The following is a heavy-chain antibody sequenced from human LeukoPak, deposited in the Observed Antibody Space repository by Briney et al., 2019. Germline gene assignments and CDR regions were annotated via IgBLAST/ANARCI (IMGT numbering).Heavy chain of an antibody. D-gene: IGHD2-15*01. Sequence: GGSLRLSCVASGFPFSSYWMTWVRQAPGKGLEWVANIKQDDSKKSYVDSVKGRFTISRDNAKNSLYLQMNSLRAEDTAVYYCARDMGYCSGGTCYSDSYGMDVWGQGTTVTVSS. CDR3: ARDMGYCSGGTCYSDSYGMDV. J-gene: IGHJ6*02. V-gene: IGHV3-7*01. CDR2: IKQDDSKK. CDR1: GFPFSSYW.